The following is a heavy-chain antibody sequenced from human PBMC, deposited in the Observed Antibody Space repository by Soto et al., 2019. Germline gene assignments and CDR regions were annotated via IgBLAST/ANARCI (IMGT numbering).Heavy chain of an antibody. D-gene: IGHD3-3*01. Sequence: QVQLVQSGAEVKTPGSSVKVSCKASGGTFSSYAISWVRQAPGQGLEWMGGIIPISGTANYAPKFQGRVTITADESTSTAYMELSRLRSEDTAVYYCARAPSPYLEWLSTFTLGFDYWGQGTLVTVSS. V-gene: IGHV1-69*01. J-gene: IGHJ4*02. CDR1: GGTFSSYA. CDR3: ARAPSPYLEWLSTFTLGFDY. CDR2: IIPISGTA.